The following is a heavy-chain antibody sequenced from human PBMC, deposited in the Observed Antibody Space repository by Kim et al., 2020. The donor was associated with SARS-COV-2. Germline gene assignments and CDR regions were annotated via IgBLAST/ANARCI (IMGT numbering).Heavy chain of an antibody. D-gene: IGHD6-13*01. V-gene: IGHV1-69*13. CDR2: IIPIFGTA. J-gene: IGHJ5*02. CDR1: GGTFSSYA. Sequence: SVKVSCKASGGTFSSYAISWVRQAAGQGLEWMGGIIPIFGTANYAQKFQGRVTITADESTSTAYMELSSLRSEDTAVYYCAREIREYSSSWSRADWFDPGGQGTLVTVSS. CDR3: AREIREYSSSWSRADWFDP.